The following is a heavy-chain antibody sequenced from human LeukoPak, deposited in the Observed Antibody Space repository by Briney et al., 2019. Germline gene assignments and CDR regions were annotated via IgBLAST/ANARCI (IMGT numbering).Heavy chain of an antibody. CDR1: GYTFTGYY. CDR2: INPNNGAT. J-gene: IGHJ5*02. CDR3: ARDSGLSWFDP. V-gene: IGHV1-2*06. Sequence: ASVTVSCKASGYTFTGYYMHWVRQAPGQGLEWMGRINPNNGATNYAQKLQGRVTITGDTSISTAYMELSSLRSEDTAVYYCARDSGLSWFDPWGQGTLSPSPQ.